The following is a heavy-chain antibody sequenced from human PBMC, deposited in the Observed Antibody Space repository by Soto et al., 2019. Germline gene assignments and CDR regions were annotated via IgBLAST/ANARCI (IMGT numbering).Heavy chain of an antibody. D-gene: IGHD5-18*01. V-gene: IGHV4-61*01. CDR1: CGSVISGSYY. Sequence: SETLSLTCTVSCGSVISGSYYWSWIRQPPGKGLEWIGYIYYSGSTNYNPSLKSRVTISVDTSKNQFSLKLSSVTAADTAVYYCARAGDGYSPFDYWGQGTLVTVSS. J-gene: IGHJ4*02. CDR3: ARAGDGYSPFDY. CDR2: IYYSGST.